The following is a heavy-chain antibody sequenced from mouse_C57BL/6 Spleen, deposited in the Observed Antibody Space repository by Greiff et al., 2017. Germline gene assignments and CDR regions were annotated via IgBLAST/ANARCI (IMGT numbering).Heavy chain of an antibody. D-gene: IGHD3-1*01. CDR1: GYTFPSYW. CDR3: ARGALSLDYFDY. Sequence: VQLQQSGAELAKPGASVQLSCKASGYTFPSYWMHWVKQRPGPGLEWIGNIFPSSGYTKYNQKFKDKATLTAYKSSSTAYMQLSSLTYEDSAVYYCARGALSLDYFDYWGQGTTLTVSS. J-gene: IGHJ2*01. V-gene: IGHV1-7*01. CDR2: IFPSSGYT.